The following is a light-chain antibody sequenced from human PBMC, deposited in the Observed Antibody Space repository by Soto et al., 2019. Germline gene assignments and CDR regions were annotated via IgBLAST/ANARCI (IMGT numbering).Light chain of an antibody. Sequence: DIQVTQSPSTLSASVGDRVAITCRASQSVNSWLAWYQQKPGKAPKLLIYKASSSETWVPSRFSGSGSGTEFTLTISSLQPDDFATYYCQQYNSYPYTFGQGTKLEIK. CDR2: KAS. V-gene: IGKV1-5*03. J-gene: IGKJ2*01. CDR3: QQYNSYPYT. CDR1: QSVNSW.